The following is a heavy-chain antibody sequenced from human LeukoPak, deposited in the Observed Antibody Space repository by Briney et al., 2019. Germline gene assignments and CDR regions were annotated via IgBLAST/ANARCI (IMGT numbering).Heavy chain of an antibody. J-gene: IGHJ4*02. V-gene: IGHV3-11*05. CDR1: GFTFSDYY. CDR2: ISTSSTYT. D-gene: IGHD1-1*01. CDR3: AGAGSERRPLDY. Sequence: PGGSLRLSCAASGFTFSDYYMNWLRQAPGKGLEWVSYISTSSTYTSYADSVKGRFTISRDNAKNSLSLQMSSLRAEDTAVYYCAGAGSERRPLDYWGQGTLVTVSS.